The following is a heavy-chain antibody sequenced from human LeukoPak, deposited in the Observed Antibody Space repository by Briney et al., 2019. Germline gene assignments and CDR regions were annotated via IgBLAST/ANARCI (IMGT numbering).Heavy chain of an antibody. V-gene: IGHV3-66*01. Sequence: GGSLRLSCAASGFTVSSNYVSWVRQAPGKGLEWVSVIYSGGSTYYADSVKGRFTISRDNSKNTLYLQMNSLRAEDTAVYYCAREVRRIAVAGTFDYWGQGTPVTVSS. J-gene: IGHJ4*02. CDR2: IYSGGST. D-gene: IGHD6-19*01. CDR1: GFTVSSNY. CDR3: AREVRRIAVAGTFDY.